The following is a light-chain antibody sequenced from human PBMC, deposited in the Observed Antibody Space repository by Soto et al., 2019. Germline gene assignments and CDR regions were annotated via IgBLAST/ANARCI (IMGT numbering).Light chain of an antibody. CDR3: QQYECWPRT. CDR2: GVT. CDR1: QNIHIN. Sequence: EIVMTQFPDTLSVSPGDTATLSCRSSQNIHINLAWYQQKPGQAPTLLIYGVTGRAPGVPARFSGSGSGSDLTLAIRSVQSGYFGFFYCQQYECWPRTFGLGTKFE. V-gene: IGKV3-15*01. J-gene: IGKJ2*01.